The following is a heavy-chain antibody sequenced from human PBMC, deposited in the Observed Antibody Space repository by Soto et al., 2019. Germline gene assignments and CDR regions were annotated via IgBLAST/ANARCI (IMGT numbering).Heavy chain of an antibody. CDR3: ARGMKESPSSSCYSWFDP. CDR1: GYTFTGYY. Sequence: ASVKVSCKASGYTFTGYYMHWVRQAPGQGLEWMGWINPNSGGTNYAQKFQGWVTMTRDTSISTAYMELSRLRSDDTAVYYCARGMKESPSSSCYSWFDPWGQGTLVTVSS. CDR2: INPNSGGT. J-gene: IGHJ5*02. V-gene: IGHV1-2*04. D-gene: IGHD6-13*01.